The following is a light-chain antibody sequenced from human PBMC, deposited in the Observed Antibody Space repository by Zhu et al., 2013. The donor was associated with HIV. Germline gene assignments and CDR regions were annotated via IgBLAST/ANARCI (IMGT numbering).Light chain of an antibody. CDR2: GAS. J-gene: IGKJ4*01. CDR3: QQYDKWPPLT. Sequence: EIVLTQSPGTLSMSPGERVTLSCRASQSVSDNYLAWYQQKPGQAPRLLIYGASTRATGVPSRFRGSGSGTDFTLTITSLQSEDFGVYYCQQYDKWPPLTFGGGTKVQIK. V-gene: IGKV3D-15*01. CDR1: QSVSDN.